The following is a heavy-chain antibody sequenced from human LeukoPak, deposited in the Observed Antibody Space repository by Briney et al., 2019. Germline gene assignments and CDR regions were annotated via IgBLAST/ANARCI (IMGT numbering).Heavy chain of an antibody. CDR3: ARFLWFGEYYFDY. Sequence: PGGSLRLSCAASGFTFSSYEMNWVRQAPGKGLEWVSYISSSGSTIYYADSVKGRFTISRDNAKNSLYLQVNSLRAEDTAVYYCARFLWFGEYYFDYWGQGTLVTVSS. D-gene: IGHD3-10*01. V-gene: IGHV3-48*03. CDR1: GFTFSSYE. CDR2: ISSSGSTI. J-gene: IGHJ4*02.